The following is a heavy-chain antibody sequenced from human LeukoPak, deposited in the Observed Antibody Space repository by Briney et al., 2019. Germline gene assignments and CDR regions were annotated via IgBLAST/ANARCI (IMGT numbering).Heavy chain of an antibody. D-gene: IGHD1-1*01. V-gene: IGHV3-53*01. Sequence: PGGSLRLSCAASGFTVSSNYMSWVRQAPGKGLEWVSVIYSGGSTYYADSVKGRFTISRDNSKNSLYLQMNSLRAEDTAVYYCARGEGTTSLLADYYYGMDVWGQGTTVTVYS. CDR2: IYSGGST. J-gene: IGHJ6*02. CDR1: GFTVSSNY. CDR3: ARGEGTTSLLADYYYGMDV.